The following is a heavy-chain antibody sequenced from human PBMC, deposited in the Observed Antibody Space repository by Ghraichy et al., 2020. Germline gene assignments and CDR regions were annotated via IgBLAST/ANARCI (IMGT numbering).Heavy chain of an antibody. CDR1: GFTFSSYG. CDR3: ARDLTQYSSSWLFDY. D-gene: IGHD6-13*01. V-gene: IGHV3-33*01. J-gene: IGHJ4*02. Sequence: GGSLRLSCAASGFTFSSYGMHWVRQAPGKGLEWVAVIWYDGSNKYYADSVKGRFTISRDNSKNTLYLQMNSLRAEDTAVYYCARDLTQYSSSWLFDYWGQGTLVTVSS. CDR2: IWYDGSNK.